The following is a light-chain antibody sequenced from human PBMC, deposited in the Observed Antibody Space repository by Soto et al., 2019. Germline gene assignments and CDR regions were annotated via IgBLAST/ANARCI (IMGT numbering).Light chain of an antibody. CDR3: QQFNNWPQT. CDR1: QSVGSN. CDR2: GAS. V-gene: IGKV3-15*01. J-gene: IGKJ1*01. Sequence: EIEMTQSPATLSVSPGERATLSCRASQSVGSNLAWYQQKPGQAPRLLIYGASTRATGVPVRFSGSGSGTEFSLTISSLQSEDFAIYYCQQFNNWPQTFGQGTKVEIK.